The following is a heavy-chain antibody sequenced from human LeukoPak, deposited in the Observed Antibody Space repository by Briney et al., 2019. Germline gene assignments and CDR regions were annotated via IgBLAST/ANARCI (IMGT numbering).Heavy chain of an antibody. D-gene: IGHD4-23*01. Sequence: PGGSLRLSCAASGFTFSEYSMNWVRQAPGKGLEWVSFISTSSSHIYYADSVKGRFTISRDNSKNTLYLQMNSLRAEDTAVYYCARDWAVDWYFDLWGRGTLVTVSS. CDR1: GFTFSEYS. J-gene: IGHJ2*01. CDR2: ISTSSSHI. V-gene: IGHV3-21*01. CDR3: ARDWAVDWYFDL.